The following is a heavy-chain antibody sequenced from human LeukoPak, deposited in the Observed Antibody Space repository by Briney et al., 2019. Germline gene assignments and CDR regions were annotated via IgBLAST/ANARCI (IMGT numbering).Heavy chain of an antibody. CDR1: GFTFSSYW. CDR2: IKQDGSEK. J-gene: IGHJ3*02. Sequence: GGSLRLSCAASGFTFSSYWMSWVRQAPGKGLEWVANIKQDGSEKYYVDSVKGRFTISRDNAKNSLYLQMNSLRAEDTAVYYCARDLNYYDSGGYYSEAHDAFDIWGQGTMVTVSS. V-gene: IGHV3-7*01. CDR3: ARDLNYYDSGGYYSEAHDAFDI. D-gene: IGHD3-22*01.